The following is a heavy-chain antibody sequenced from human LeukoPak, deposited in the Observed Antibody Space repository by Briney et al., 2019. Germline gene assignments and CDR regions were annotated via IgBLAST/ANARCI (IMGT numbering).Heavy chain of an antibody. CDR3: ARDPRTYYDFPN. D-gene: IGHD3-3*01. CDR1: GFTFSGYW. CDR2: IKEDGSVE. V-gene: IGHV3-7*01. J-gene: IGHJ4*02. Sequence: GGSLRLSCAASGFTFSGYWMSWVRQAPGKGLEWVANIKEDGSVESYVDSVKGRFTISRDNAKNSLYLQMNSLRAEDTAVYYCARDPRTYYDFPNWGQGTLVTVSS.